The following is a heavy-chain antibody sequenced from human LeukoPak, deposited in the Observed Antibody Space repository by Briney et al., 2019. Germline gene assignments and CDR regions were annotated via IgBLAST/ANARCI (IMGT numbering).Heavy chain of an antibody. J-gene: IGHJ4*02. V-gene: IGHV4-38-2*02. CDR3: ARDPSIAAAGEDY. D-gene: IGHD6-13*01. CDR2: IYHSGST. Sequence: SETLSLTCAVSGYSISSGYYWGWIRQPPGKGLEWIGSIYHSGSTYYNPSLKSRVTISVDTSKNQFSLKLSSVTAADTAVYYCARDPSIAAAGEDYWGQGTLVTVSS. CDR1: GYSISSGYY.